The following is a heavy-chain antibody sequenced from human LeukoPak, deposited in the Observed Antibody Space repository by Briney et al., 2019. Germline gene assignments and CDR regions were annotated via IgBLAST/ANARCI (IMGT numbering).Heavy chain of an antibody. D-gene: IGHD6-19*01. Sequence: GGSLRLSCVVSGFTFSSYTMSWVRQAPGKGLEWVSVISGSGGNTYYADSVKGRFTISRVNSKNMVFLQMNSLRADDTAVYFCAKRRAVAGVRYYFDYWGQGTLVTVSS. J-gene: IGHJ4*02. CDR1: GFTFSSYT. CDR2: ISGSGGNT. V-gene: IGHV3-23*01. CDR3: AKRRAVAGVRYYFDY.